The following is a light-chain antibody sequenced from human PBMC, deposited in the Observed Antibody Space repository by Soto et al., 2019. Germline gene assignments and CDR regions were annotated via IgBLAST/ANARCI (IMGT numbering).Light chain of an antibody. V-gene: IGLV1-40*01. CDR3: QSYDSSLSGYV. Sequence: QLVLTQPPSVSEAPGQRVTISCTGSSSNIGAGYEAHWYQQVPGTAPKLLIYENNNRPSGVPDRFSGSKSGTSASLAITGLQAEDGAEYYCQSYDSSLSGYVFGTGTKLTVL. J-gene: IGLJ1*01. CDR2: ENN. CDR1: SSNIGAGYE.